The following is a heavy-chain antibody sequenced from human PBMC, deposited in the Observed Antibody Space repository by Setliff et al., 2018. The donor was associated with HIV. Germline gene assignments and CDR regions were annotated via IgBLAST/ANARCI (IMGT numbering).Heavy chain of an antibody. V-gene: IGHV1-69*10. CDR3: ARDFGGYCSSTNCPGLFDP. CDR2: IIPILGIA. J-gene: IGHJ5*02. Sequence: GASVKVSCKASGGTFSSYAISWVRQAPGQGLEWMGGIIPILGIANYAQKFQGRVTITTDESTTTAYMELSSLRSEDTAVYYCARDFGGYCSSTNCPGLFDPWGQGTLVTVSS. CDR1: GGTFSSYA. D-gene: IGHD2-2*01.